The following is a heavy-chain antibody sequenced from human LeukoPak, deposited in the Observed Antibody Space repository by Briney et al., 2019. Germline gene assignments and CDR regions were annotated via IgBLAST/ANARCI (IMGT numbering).Heavy chain of an antibody. Sequence: SETLSLTCTVSGGSISSYYWSWIRQPPGKGLEWIGYIYYSGSTNYNPSLKSRVTISVDTSKNQFSLKLSSVTAADTAVYYCARARYSYGFSYDYWGQGTLVTVSS. CDR2: IYYSGST. CDR3: ARARYSYGFSYDY. V-gene: IGHV4-59*01. J-gene: IGHJ4*02. D-gene: IGHD5-18*01. CDR1: GGSISSYY.